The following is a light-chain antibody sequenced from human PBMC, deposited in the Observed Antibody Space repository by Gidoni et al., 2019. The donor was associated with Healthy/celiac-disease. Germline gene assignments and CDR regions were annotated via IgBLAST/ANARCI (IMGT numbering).Light chain of an antibody. CDR2: EAS. Sequence: VLTQSPDTLSLSPGERATLSCRASQSLSSYLAWYKQKPGQATRRIIYEASNRATGIPARFSGSGSGTDFTLTISRLENEDFAVYYCQQRRTFGPGTKVDIK. CDR3: QQRRT. CDR1: QSLSSY. V-gene: IGKV3-11*01. J-gene: IGKJ3*01.